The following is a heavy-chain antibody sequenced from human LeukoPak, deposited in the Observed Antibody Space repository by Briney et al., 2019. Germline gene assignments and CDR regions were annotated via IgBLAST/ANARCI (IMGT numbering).Heavy chain of an antibody. CDR3: ARDGPVGSRIGHDAFDV. V-gene: IGHV3-23*01. D-gene: IGHD1-26*01. Sequence: PGGSLRLSCAVSGLTFNNYAMSWVRQAPGKGLEWVSGISGRGASKYYADSVKGRFTISRDNSKNTLYLQMNSLRAEDTAVYYCARDGPVGSRIGHDAFDVWGQGTKVTVSS. J-gene: IGHJ3*01. CDR1: GLTFNNYA. CDR2: ISGRGASK.